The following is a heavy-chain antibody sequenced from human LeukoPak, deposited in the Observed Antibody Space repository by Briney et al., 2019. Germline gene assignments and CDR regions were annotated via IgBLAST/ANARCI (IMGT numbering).Heavy chain of an antibody. Sequence: ASVKVSCKASGGTFSSYAISWVRQAPGQGLEWMGRIIPILGIANYAQKSQGRVTITADKSTSTAYMELSSLRSEDTAVYYCAKSTRHYYYYGMDVWGQGTTVTVSS. J-gene: IGHJ6*02. CDR1: GGTFSSYA. CDR2: IIPILGIA. CDR3: AKSTRHYYYYGMDV. D-gene: IGHD2-2*01. V-gene: IGHV1-69*04.